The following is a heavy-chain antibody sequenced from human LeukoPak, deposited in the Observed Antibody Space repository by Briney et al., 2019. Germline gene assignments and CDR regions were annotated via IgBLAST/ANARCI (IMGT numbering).Heavy chain of an antibody. CDR2: ISGSGGST. V-gene: IGHV3-23*01. CDR1: GFPFTSNP. D-gene: IGHD1-20*01. J-gene: IGHJ5*02. Sequence: GGSLGLSCEASGFPFTSNPLSWSRQPPGKGVEWVSAISGSGGSTYYADSVKGRFTISRDNSKNTLYLQMNSLRAEDTAVYYCAKVMGITVTWGQGTLATVSS. CDR3: AKVMGITVT.